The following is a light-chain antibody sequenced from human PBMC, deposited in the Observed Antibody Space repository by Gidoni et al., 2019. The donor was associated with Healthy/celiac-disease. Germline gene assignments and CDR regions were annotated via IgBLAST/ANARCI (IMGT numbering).Light chain of an antibody. J-gene: IGKJ1*01. Sequence: EIVLTQSPGTLSLSPGERATLSCRASQSVSSSYLAWYQQKPGQAPRLLIDGASSRATGIPDRFSGSGSGTDVTLTISRLEPEDCAVYYCQQYGSSLWTFGQGTKVEIK. CDR2: GAS. CDR3: QQYGSSLWT. V-gene: IGKV3-20*01. CDR1: QSVSSSY.